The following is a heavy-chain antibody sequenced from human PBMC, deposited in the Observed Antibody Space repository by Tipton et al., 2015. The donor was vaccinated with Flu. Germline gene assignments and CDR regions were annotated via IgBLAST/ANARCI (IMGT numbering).Heavy chain of an antibody. J-gene: IGHJ4*02. CDR2: IDHSGTT. V-gene: IGHV4-38-2*02. D-gene: IGHD4-11*01. CDR3: ASHSYSRGRAGH. Sequence: TLSLTCTVSGYSISGGYYWGWIRQPPGKGLEWIGSIDHSGTTYYNPSLKSRVTISVDTSKNQFSLKLSSVTAADTAVFYCASHSYSRGRAGHWGQGTLVTVSS. CDR1: GYSISGGYY.